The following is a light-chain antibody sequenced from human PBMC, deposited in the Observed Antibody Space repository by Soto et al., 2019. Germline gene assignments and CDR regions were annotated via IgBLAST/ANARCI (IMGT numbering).Light chain of an antibody. Sequence: EIVLTQSPGTLSLSPGERATLSCRASQSVSSSYLAWYQQKPGQAPRLLIYGASSRATGVPDRFSGSGSGRDLALTISRVEHEDFAVYYCQQYGSSPRGTFGQGTKLEIK. CDR3: QQYGSSPRGT. V-gene: IGKV3-20*01. CDR1: QSVSSSY. J-gene: IGKJ2*01. CDR2: GAS.